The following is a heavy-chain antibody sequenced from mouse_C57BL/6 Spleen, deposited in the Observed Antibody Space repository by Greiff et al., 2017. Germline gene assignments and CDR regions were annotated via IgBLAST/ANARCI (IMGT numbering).Heavy chain of an antibody. CDR3: ARPDYDWFAY. Sequence: EVMLVESGGGLVKPGGSLKLSCAASGFTFSDYGMHWVRQAPEKGLEWVAYISSGSSTIYYADTVKGRFTISRDNAKNTLFLQMTSLRSEDTAMYYCARPDYDWFAYWGQGTLVTVSA. CDR2: ISSGSSTI. J-gene: IGHJ3*01. D-gene: IGHD2-4*01. CDR1: GFTFSDYG. V-gene: IGHV5-17*01.